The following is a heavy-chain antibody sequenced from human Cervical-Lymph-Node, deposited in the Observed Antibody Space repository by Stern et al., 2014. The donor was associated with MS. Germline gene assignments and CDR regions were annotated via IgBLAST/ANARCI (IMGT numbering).Heavy chain of an antibody. CDR1: GYTFTNYG. V-gene: IGHV1-18*01. CDR2: IIAYNGDT. J-gene: IGHJ4*02. D-gene: IGHD3-16*01. Sequence: QDQLVQSGSEVKKPGASVKVSCKASGYTFTNYGITWVRQAPGRGLEWIRWIIAYNGDTNYAQNLQGRVTMITEQSMTTAYMELRSLRSDDTAVYYCARTYVRAFDYWGQGSLVTVSS. CDR3: ARTYVRAFDY.